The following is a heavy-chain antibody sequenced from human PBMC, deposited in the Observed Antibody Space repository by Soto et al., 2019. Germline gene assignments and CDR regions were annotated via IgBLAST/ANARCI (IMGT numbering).Heavy chain of an antibody. V-gene: IGHV3-30-3*01. CDR2: LSYDGSNK. CDR1: GFTFSSNA. Sequence: GGSLRLSCAASGFTFSSNAMHGVRQDPGKGLEWVAVLSYDGSNKYYADSVKGRFTISRDTPKNTLYLQMNSLRAEDTAVYYCAKDLADIVVVPAAIKVYYYYGMEVWGQGTTVTVSS. CDR3: AKDLADIVVVPAAIKVYYYYGMEV. J-gene: IGHJ6*02. D-gene: IGHD2-2*01.